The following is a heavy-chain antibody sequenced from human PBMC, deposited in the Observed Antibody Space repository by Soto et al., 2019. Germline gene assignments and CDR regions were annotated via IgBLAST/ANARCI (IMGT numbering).Heavy chain of an antibody. Sequence: SETLSLTCTVSGGSISSYYWSWIRQPPGRGLEWIGYIYYSGSTNYNPSLKSRVTISVDTSKNQFSLKLSSVTAADTAVYYCARVLSPDDYGMDVWGQGTTVTVSS. J-gene: IGHJ6*02. CDR3: ARVLSPDDYGMDV. CDR1: GGSISSYY. V-gene: IGHV4-59*01. CDR2: IYYSGST.